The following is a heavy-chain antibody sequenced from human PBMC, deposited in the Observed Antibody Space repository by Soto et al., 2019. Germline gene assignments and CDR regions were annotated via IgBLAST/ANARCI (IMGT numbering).Heavy chain of an antibody. Sequence: QVQLQESGPGLVKPSQTLSLTCTVSGGSISSGGYYWSWIRQHPGKGLEWIGYIYYSGSTYYNPSLKSRVTISVDTSKNRFSLKLSSVTAADTAVYYCARAVVVVSNWFDPWGQGTLVTVSS. J-gene: IGHJ5*02. CDR2: IYYSGST. V-gene: IGHV4-31*03. CDR1: GGSISSGGYY. D-gene: IGHD2-15*01. CDR3: ARAVVVVSNWFDP.